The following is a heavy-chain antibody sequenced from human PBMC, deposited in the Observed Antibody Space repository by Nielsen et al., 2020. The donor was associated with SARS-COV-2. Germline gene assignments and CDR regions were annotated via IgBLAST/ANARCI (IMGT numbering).Heavy chain of an antibody. D-gene: IGHD3-22*01. J-gene: IGHJ4*02. CDR1: GFTFSSYA. V-gene: IGHV3-30*04. Sequence: GSLRLSCAASGFTFSSYAMHWVRQAPGKGLEWVAVISYDGSNKYYADSVKGRFTISRDNSKNTLYLQMNSLRAEDTAVYYCARGIDYYYDSSGYLDYWGQGTLVTVSS. CDR3: ARGIDYYYDSSGYLDY. CDR2: ISYDGSNK.